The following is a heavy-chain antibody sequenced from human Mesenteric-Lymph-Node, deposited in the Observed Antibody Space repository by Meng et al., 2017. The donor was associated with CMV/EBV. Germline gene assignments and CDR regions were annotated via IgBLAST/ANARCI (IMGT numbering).Heavy chain of an antibody. CDR2: INHSEST. D-gene: IGHD2-2*02. Sequence: SQTLSLTCAVYGGSFSGFYWSWIRQPPGKGLEWIGEINHSESTNYNPSLKSRVAISIDTSKNQFSLKLSSVTAADTAVYYCASKDREQYCSSTSCYTRFDNWGQGTLVTVSS. V-gene: IGHV4-34*01. CDR1: GGSFSGFY. J-gene: IGHJ4*02. CDR3: ASKDREQYCSSTSCYTRFDN.